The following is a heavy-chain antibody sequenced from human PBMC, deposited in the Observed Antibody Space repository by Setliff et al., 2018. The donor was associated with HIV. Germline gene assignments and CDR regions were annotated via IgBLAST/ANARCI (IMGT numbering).Heavy chain of an antibody. J-gene: IGHJ3*01. CDR3: ARAQMAYAAFDV. D-gene: IGHD4-17*01. V-gene: IGHV4-59*01. Sequence: SETLSLTCTVPGGSISTYYWSWIRQPPGKGLEWIGPIYFTGSSDNNPSLKSRVTLSVDTSKHQFSLKLSSVTAADTAVYYCARAQMAYAAFDVWGQGTMVTVSS. CDR2: IYFTGSS. CDR1: GGSISTYY.